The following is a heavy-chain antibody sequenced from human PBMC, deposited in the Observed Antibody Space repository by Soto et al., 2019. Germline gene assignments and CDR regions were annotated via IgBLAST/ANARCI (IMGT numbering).Heavy chain of an antibody. CDR2: IFYSGGI. Sequence: SETLSLTCTVSSGSIGTYYWSWIRQSPGKGLEWIGHIFYSGGISYNPSLESRVTMSVDTSKKEVSLKLNSVSAADTGVYYCAGGTPRVVLVQWGRGTLVTVSS. CDR3: AGGTPRVVLVQ. V-gene: IGHV4-59*08. CDR1: SGSIGTYY. D-gene: IGHD1-1*01. J-gene: IGHJ4*02.